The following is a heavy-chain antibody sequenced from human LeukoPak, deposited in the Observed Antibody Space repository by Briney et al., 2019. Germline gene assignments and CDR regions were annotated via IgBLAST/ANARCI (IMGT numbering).Heavy chain of an antibody. J-gene: IGHJ5*02. CDR1: GGTFSSYA. CDR2: IIPIFGTA. D-gene: IGHD3-16*01. V-gene: IGHV1-69*13. CDR3: ARGEFGPSPFDP. Sequence: SVKVTCKASGGTFSSYAISWVRQAPGQGLEWMGGIIPIFGTANYAQKFQGRVTITADESTSTAYMELSSLRSEDTAVYYCARGEFGPSPFDPWGQGTLVTVSS.